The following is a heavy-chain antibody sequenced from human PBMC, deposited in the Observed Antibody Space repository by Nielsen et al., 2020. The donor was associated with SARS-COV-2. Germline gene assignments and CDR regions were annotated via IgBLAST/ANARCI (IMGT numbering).Heavy chain of an antibody. V-gene: IGHV3-21*01. J-gene: IGHJ5*02. CDR3: AREPLIAAAGTRGFDP. D-gene: IGHD6-13*01. CDR1: GFTFSSYS. CDR2: ISSSSSYI. Sequence: GESLKISCAASGFTFSSYSMNWVRQAPGKGLEWVSSISSSSSYIYYADSVKGRFTISRDNAKNSLYLQMNSLRAEDTAVYYCAREPLIAAAGTRGFDPWGQGTLVTVSS.